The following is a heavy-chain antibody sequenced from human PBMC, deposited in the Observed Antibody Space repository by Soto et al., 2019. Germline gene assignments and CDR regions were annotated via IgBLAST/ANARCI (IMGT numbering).Heavy chain of an antibody. J-gene: IGHJ4*02. CDR1: GGSFSGYF. CDR3: ARATQFYYDSSGYSKTFDF. V-gene: IGHV4-34*01. D-gene: IGHD3-22*01. Sequence: SETLSLTCGVSGGSFSGYFWTWIRQPPGKGLEWIGEINHIGSTNYNPSLRSRLTISVDTSRNQFSLKLTSVTAADTALYFCARATQFYYDSSGYSKTFDFWGQGTLVTVSS. CDR2: INHIGST.